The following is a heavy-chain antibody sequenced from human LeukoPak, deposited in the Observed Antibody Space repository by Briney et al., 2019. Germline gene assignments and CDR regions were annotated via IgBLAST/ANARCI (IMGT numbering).Heavy chain of an antibody. CDR1: VFTFSDDF. Sequence: GGALRLSCAASVFTFSDDFMTWIRQAPGKGLEWISYIISSGTTKSYADSVKGRFTISRNNAKNSLYLQMNSLRAEDTAVYYCARVMPPNYYDSTSPWYCDLWGSGTPVAVSS. J-gene: IGHJ2*01. CDR3: ARVMPPNYYDSTSPWYCDL. CDR2: IISSGTTK. D-gene: IGHD3-16*01. V-gene: IGHV3-11*01.